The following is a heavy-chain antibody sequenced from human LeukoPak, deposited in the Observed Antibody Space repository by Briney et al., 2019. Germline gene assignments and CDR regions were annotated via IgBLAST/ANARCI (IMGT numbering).Heavy chain of an antibody. CDR1: GGSISSGDYY. CDR2: IYYSGST. Sequence: PSETLSLTCTVSGGSISSGDYYWGWIRQPPGKGLEWIGSIYYSGSTYYNPSLKSRVTISVDTSKNQFSLKLSSVTAADTAVYYCARRVTTAVDPWGQGTLVTVSS. J-gene: IGHJ5*02. CDR3: ARRVTTAVDP. V-gene: IGHV4-39*01. D-gene: IGHD4-17*01.